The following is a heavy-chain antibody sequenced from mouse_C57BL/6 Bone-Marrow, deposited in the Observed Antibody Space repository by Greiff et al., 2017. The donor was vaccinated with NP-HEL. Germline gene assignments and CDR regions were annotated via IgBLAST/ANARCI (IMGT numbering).Heavy chain of an antibody. Sequence: QVQLQQSGPELVKPGASVKISCKASGYAFSSSWMNWVKQRPGKGLEWIGRIYPGDGDTNYNGKFKGKATLTADKSSSTAYMQLSSLTSEDSAVYFCARSGDGYHYLAYWGQGTLVTVSA. CDR3: ARSGDGYHYLAY. CDR1: GYAFSSSW. CDR2: IYPGDGDT. D-gene: IGHD2-3*01. J-gene: IGHJ3*01. V-gene: IGHV1-82*01.